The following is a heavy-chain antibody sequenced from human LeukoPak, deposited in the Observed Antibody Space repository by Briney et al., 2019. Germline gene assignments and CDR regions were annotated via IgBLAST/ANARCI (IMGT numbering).Heavy chain of an antibody. V-gene: IGHV3-48*03. D-gene: IGHD2-15*01. J-gene: IGHJ4*02. CDR2: ISSSGSTI. CDR3: ASGYCSGGSCYSG. CDR1: GFTFSSYE. Sequence: PGGSLRLSCAASGFTFSSYEMNWVRQAPGKGLEWVSYISSSGSTIYYADSVKGRFTISRDNAKNSLYLQVNSLRAEDTAVYYCASGYCSGGSCYSGWGQGTLVTVSS.